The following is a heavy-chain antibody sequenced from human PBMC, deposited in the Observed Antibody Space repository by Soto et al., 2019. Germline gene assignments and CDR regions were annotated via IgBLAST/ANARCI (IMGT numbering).Heavy chain of an antibody. CDR2: IIPIFGTA. CDR1: GYTFSNSG. CDR3: AREARYCSGGSCDDPTKRGYSYGYVSYYFDY. J-gene: IGHJ4*02. V-gene: IGHV1-69*13. Sequence: GDSVKVSCKASGYTFSNSGISWVRQAPGQGLEWMGGIIPIFGTANYAQKFQGRVTITADESTSTAYMELSSLRSEDTAVYYCAREARYCSGGSCDDPTKRGYSYGYVSYYFDYWGQGTLVTVSS. D-gene: IGHD2-15*01.